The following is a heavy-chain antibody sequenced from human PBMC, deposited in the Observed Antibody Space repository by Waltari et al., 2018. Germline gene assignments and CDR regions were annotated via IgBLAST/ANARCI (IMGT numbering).Heavy chain of an antibody. CDR1: EFTFSSYA. CDR2: ISYNSRNI. Sequence: QVQLVESGGGGVLPGRSLRLSCEASEFTFSSYAMHWVRQAPGKGPEWVAVISYNSRNIYYVDSVKGRFTISRDNSKKTLYLQMNSLRAEDTAVYYCARDYCDRTNCHGMDVWGQGTTVTVSS. J-gene: IGHJ6*02. CDR3: ARDYCDRTNCHGMDV. D-gene: IGHD2-2*01. V-gene: IGHV3-30*04.